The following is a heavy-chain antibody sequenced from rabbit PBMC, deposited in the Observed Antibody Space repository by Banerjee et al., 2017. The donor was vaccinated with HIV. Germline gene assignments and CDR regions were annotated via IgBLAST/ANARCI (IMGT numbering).Heavy chain of an antibody. CDR2: VDVGSGGST. D-gene: IGHD4-2*01. CDR3: ARGSAYAGAGYAL. Sequence: QSLEESGGDLVKPGASLTLTCTASGFSFSSSYWICWVRQAPGKGLEWIACVDVGSGGSTYYASWAKGRFTISKTSSTTVTLQMTSLTAADTATCFCARGSAYAGAGYALWGPGTLVTVS. J-gene: IGHJ4*01. CDR1: GFSFSSSYW. V-gene: IGHV1S40*01.